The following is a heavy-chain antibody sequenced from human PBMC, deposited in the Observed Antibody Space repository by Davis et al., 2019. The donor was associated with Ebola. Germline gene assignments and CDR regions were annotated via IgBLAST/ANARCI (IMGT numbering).Heavy chain of an antibody. V-gene: IGHV1-2*06. CDR3: ARVSGPATIFPVGDAFDM. D-gene: IGHD2-2*01. CDR1: GNTFTAYY. CDR2: INANTGGT. J-gene: IGHJ3*02. Sequence: GESLKISCKDSGNTFTAYYMHWVRQAPGQGLEWMGRINANTGGTNYAQNFQGRVTMTRDTSISTAYMELSRLRSDDTAVYYCARVSGPATIFPVGDAFDMWGQGTMVTVSS.